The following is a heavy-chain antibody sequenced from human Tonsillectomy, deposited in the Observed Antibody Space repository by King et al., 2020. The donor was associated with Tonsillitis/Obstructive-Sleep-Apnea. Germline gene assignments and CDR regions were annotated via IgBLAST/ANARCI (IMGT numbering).Heavy chain of an antibody. Sequence: VQLVESGGGVVQPGRSLRLSCAASGFTFRSYDMHWVRQAPGQGPEWVAVIWYDGSNKYYADSVKGRFTISRDNSKNTLDLQMNSLRAEDTAVYYCARGYSRSSGSLDYWGQGTLVTVSS. CDR2: IWYDGSNK. D-gene: IGHD6-6*01. J-gene: IGHJ4*02. CDR3: ARGYSRSSGSLDY. V-gene: IGHV3-33*01. CDR1: GFTFRSYD.